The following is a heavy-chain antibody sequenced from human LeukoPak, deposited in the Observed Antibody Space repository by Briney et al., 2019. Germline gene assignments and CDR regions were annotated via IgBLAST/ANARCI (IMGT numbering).Heavy chain of an antibody. V-gene: IGHV1-2*02. CDR3: ARIAAAGTVHWFDP. D-gene: IGHD6-13*01. CDR2: INPNSGGT. CDR1: GYTFTGYY. Sequence: GASVKVSCKASGYTFTGYYMHWVRQAPGQGLEWMGWINPNSGGTNYAQKFQGRVTMTRDTSISTDYMELSRLRSDDTAVYYCARIAAAGTVHWFDPWGQGTLVTVSS. J-gene: IGHJ5*02.